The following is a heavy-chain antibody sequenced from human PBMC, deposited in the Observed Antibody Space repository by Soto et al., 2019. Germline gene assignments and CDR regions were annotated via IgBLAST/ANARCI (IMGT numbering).Heavy chain of an antibody. D-gene: IGHD3-10*01. V-gene: IGHV5-51*01. CDR1: GYSFTSYW. J-gene: IGHJ6*02. CDR3: ATPPTSPVSPKIYYYGMDV. CDR2: IYPGDSDT. Sequence: GESLKISCKGSGYSFTSYWIGWVRQMPGKGLEWMGIIYPGDSDTRYSPSFQGQVTISADKSISTAYLQWSSLKASDTAMYYCATPPTSPVSPKIYYYGMDVWGQGTTVTVSS.